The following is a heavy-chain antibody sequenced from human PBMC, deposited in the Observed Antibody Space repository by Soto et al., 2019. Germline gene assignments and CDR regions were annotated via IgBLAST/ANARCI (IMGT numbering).Heavy chain of an antibody. J-gene: IGHJ4*02. Sequence: QVQLVQSGAEVKKPGASVKVSCKASGYTFTSYGISWVRQAPGQGLEWMGWSSAYNGNTNYAQKLQCRVTMTTDTYTSTVYMELRGLRSDDTAVYYCARDRYDFWSGYLWFDYWGQGTLVTVSS. CDR2: SSAYNGNT. V-gene: IGHV1-18*04. CDR3: ARDRYDFWSGYLWFDY. D-gene: IGHD3-3*01. CDR1: GYTFTSYG.